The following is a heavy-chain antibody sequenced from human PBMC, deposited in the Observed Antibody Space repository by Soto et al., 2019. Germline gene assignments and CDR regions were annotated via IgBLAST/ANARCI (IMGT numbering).Heavy chain of an antibody. CDR3: AKDPKGTGTTGD. Sequence: EVQLLESGGGLVQPGGSLRLSCAASGFTFSSYAMSWVRQAPGKGLEWVSAISGSGGSTYYADSVKGRFTISRDNSKNPLYLQMNSLRAEDTAVYYCAKDPKGTGTTGDWGQGTLVTVSS. V-gene: IGHV3-23*01. D-gene: IGHD1-1*01. CDR2: ISGSGGST. J-gene: IGHJ4*02. CDR1: GFTFSSYA.